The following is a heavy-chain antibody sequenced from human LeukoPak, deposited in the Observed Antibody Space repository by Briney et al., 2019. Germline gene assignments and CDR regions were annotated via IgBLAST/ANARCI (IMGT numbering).Heavy chain of an antibody. V-gene: IGHV3-48*02. Sequence: GGSLRLSCAASGFTFSSYGMSWVRQAPGRGLEWVSYVSAATGTIYYADSVKGRFTISRDTAANSLYLQMNSLRDEDTAVYFCARTPGWDYLDAWGQGALVTVSS. CDR1: GFTFSSYG. CDR3: ARTPGWDYLDA. J-gene: IGHJ4*02. D-gene: IGHD6-19*01. CDR2: VSAATGTI.